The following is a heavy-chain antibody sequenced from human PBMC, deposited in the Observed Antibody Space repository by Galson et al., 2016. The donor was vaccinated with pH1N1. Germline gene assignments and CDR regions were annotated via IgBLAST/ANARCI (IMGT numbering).Heavy chain of an antibody. CDR1: GYSFGNSW. CDR2: IYPEDSDS. Sequence: QSGAEVKKPGESLKISCQGSGYSFGNSWIGWVRQMPGKGLEWVGIIYPEDSDSRYRPSFEGQVTLSVDRSINTAYLQWSSLKASDTAMYYCARHTRYDIFPHSFYIDSWGQGTLVTVSS. CDR3: ARHTRYDIFPHSFYIDS. V-gene: IGHV5-51*01. D-gene: IGHD3-9*01. J-gene: IGHJ4*02.